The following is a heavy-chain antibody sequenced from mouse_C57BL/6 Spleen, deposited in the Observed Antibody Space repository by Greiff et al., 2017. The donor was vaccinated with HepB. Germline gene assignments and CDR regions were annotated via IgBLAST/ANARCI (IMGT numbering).Heavy chain of an antibody. Sequence: VMLVESGPGLVQPSQSLSITCTVSGFSLTSYGVHWVRQSPGKGLEWLGVIWSGGSTDYNAAFISRLSISMDNSKSQVFFKMNSLQADDTAIYYGARAYEYDGGWYFDVWGTGTTVTVSS. V-gene: IGHV2-2*01. CDR2: IWSGGST. CDR3: ARAYEYDGGWYFDV. J-gene: IGHJ1*03. D-gene: IGHD2-4*01. CDR1: GFSLTSYG.